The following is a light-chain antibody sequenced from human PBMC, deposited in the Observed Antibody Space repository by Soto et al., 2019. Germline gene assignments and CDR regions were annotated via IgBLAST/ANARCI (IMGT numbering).Light chain of an antibody. V-gene: IGKV3-11*01. J-gene: IGKJ5*01. CDR2: DAS. CDR3: QQRSNWPPIN. CDR1: QSVSTY. Sequence: EIVLTQSPATLSLSPGERATLSCRASQSVSTYLAWYQQKPGQARRLLIYDASNRATGIPARFSGSGSGTDFTLTISSLEPEDFAVYYCQQRSNWPPINFGQGTRLEIK.